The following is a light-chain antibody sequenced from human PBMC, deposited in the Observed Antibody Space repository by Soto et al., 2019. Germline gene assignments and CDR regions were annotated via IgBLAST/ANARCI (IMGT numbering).Light chain of an antibody. CDR2: NVS. Sequence: GSSQSPLSLPVTLGQPAAMSVRSSQSHVYSDGNTYLNWFQQRQGQSXRRXIYNVSNRDSGVPDRFSVSGSGTDFTLTISWVQAEDGGVYYCMQGTHWLITFGQGTRL. J-gene: IGKJ5*01. CDR1: QSHVYSDGNTY. CDR3: MQGTHWLIT. V-gene: IGKV2-30*01.